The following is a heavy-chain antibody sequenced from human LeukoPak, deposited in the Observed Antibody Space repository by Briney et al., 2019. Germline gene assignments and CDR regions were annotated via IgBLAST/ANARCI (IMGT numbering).Heavy chain of an antibody. D-gene: IGHD3-16*02. J-gene: IGHJ4*02. CDR2: INPSGGST. V-gene: IGHV1-46*01. Sequence: ASVKVSCKASGYTFTSYYMHWVRQAPGQGLEWMGIINPSGGSTSYAQKFQGRVTMTRDTSTSTVYMELSSLRSEDTAVYYCARGAIGYDYVWGSYRIDYWGQGTLVTVSS. CDR3: ARGAIGYDYVWGSYRIDY. CDR1: GYTFTSYY.